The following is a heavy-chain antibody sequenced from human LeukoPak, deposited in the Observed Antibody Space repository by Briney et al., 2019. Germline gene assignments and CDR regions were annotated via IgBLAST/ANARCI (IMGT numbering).Heavy chain of an antibody. V-gene: IGHV4-34*01. Sequence: SETLSLTCAVYGGSFSGYYWSLIRQPPGKGLEWIGEINHSGSTNYNPSLKSRVTISVDTSKNQFSLKLSSVTAADTAVYYCARRGVVPAAIFYWGQGTLVTVSS. D-gene: IGHD2-2*01. CDR1: GGSFSGYY. J-gene: IGHJ4*02. CDR3: ARRGVVPAAIFY. CDR2: INHSGST.